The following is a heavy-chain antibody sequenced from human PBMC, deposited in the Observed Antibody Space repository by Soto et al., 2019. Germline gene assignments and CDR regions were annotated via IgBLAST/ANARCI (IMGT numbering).Heavy chain of an antibody. CDR2: SSAYNGNT. J-gene: IGHJ6*02. CDR3: VRRATVTRGGYYDYNGMDV. D-gene: IGHD4-17*01. CDR1: GYTFTSYG. Sequence: ASVKVSCKASGYTFTSYGISWVRQAPGQGLEWMGWSSAYNGNTNYAQKLQGRVTMTTDTSTSTAYMELRSRRSDDTAVYYCVRRATVTRGGYYDYNGMDVWGQGTTVTVSS. V-gene: IGHV1-18*01.